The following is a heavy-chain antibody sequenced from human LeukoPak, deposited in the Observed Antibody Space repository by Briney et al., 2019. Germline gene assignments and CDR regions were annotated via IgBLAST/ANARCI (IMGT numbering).Heavy chain of an antibody. D-gene: IGHD6-19*01. V-gene: IGHV3-23*01. Sequence: GGSLRLSCAASGFTFSSYAMSWVRQAPGKGLEWVSAISGSGGSTYYADSVKGRFTISRDNSKNTLYLQMDSLRAEDTAVYYCARISTAVAGADYWGQGTLVTVSS. CDR1: GFTFSSYA. J-gene: IGHJ4*02. CDR2: ISGSGGST. CDR3: ARISTAVAGADY.